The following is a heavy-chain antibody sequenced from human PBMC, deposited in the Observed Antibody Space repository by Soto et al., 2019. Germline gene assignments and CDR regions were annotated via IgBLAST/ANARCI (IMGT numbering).Heavy chain of an antibody. V-gene: IGHV1-3*01. CDR2: INAGNGNT. CDR1: GYTFTSYA. Sequence: ASVKVSCKASGYTFTSYAMHWVRQAPGQRLEWMGWINAGNGNTKYSQKFQGRVTITRDTSASTAYMELSSLRSEDTAVYYCARMEDDYGDYRYFQHWGQGTLVTVSS. D-gene: IGHD4-17*01. CDR3: ARMEDDYGDYRYFQH. J-gene: IGHJ1*01.